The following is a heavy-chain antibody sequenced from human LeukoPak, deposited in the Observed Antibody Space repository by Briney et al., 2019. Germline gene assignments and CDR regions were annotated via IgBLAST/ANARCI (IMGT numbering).Heavy chain of an antibody. CDR3: AKDLAFTAGKEY. Sequence: PSETLSLTCTVSGGSISSYYWSWIRQPPGKGLEWIGYIYYSGSTNYNPSLKSRVTISVDTSKNQFSLKLSSVTAADTAVYYCAKDLAFTAGKEYWGQGTLVTVSS. V-gene: IGHV4-59*01. D-gene: IGHD2-15*01. CDR1: GGSISSYY. J-gene: IGHJ4*02. CDR2: IYYSGST.